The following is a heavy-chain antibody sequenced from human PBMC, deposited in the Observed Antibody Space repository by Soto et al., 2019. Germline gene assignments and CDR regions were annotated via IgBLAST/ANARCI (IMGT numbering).Heavy chain of an antibody. J-gene: IGHJ4*02. V-gene: IGHV1-69*05. CDR2: IIPIFGTA. Sequence: QVQLVQSGAEVKKPGSSVKVSCKASGGTFSSYAISWVRQAPGQGLEWMGGIIPIFGTANYAQKFQGRVTITXXEXTXXAYMELSSLRSEDTAVYYCARDVGRYGSGSYFTDYWGQGTLVTVSS. CDR1: GGTFSSYA. CDR3: ARDVGRYGSGSYFTDY. D-gene: IGHD3-10*01.